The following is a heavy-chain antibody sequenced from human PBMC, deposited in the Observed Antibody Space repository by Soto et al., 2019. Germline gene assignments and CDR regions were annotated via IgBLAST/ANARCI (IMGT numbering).Heavy chain of an antibody. D-gene: IGHD3-10*01. V-gene: IGHV1-8*01. Sequence: QVQLVQSGAEVKKPGASVKVSCKASGYTFTSYDINWVRQATGQGLEWMGWMNPNSGNTGYAQKFQGRVTMTRNTSISTAYMELSSLRSEDTAVYYCASNPPYYYGSGSSYYMDVWGKGTTVTFSS. CDR3: ASNPPYYYGSGSSYYMDV. CDR1: GYTFTSYD. CDR2: MNPNSGNT. J-gene: IGHJ6*03.